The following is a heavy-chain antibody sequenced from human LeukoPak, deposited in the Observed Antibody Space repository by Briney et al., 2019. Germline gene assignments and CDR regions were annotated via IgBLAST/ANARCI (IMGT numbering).Heavy chain of an antibody. J-gene: IGHJ6*02. V-gene: IGHV3-43*02. Sequence: PGGSLRLSCAASGFTFDDYAMHWVRQAPGKGLEWGSLISGDGGSTYYADSVKGRFTISRDNSKNSLYLQMNSLRNDDTALYYCAKDTEGYTHGYYYYGMDVWGQGTTVTVSS. D-gene: IGHD5-18*01. CDR1: GFTFDDYA. CDR3: AKDTEGYTHGYYYYGMDV. CDR2: ISGDGGST.